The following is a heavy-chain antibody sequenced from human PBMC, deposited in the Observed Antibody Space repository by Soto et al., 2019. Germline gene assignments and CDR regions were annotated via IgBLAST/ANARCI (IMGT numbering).Heavy chain of an antibody. V-gene: IGHV3-30*18. Sequence: PGGSLRLSCAASGFTFSSYGMHWVRQAPGKGLEWVAVISYDGSNKYYADSVKGRFTISRDNSKNTLYLQMNSLRAEDTAVYYCAKDERDYDILTGYYKNWFDPWGQGTLVTVSS. D-gene: IGHD3-9*01. CDR2: ISYDGSNK. J-gene: IGHJ5*02. CDR1: GFTFSSYG. CDR3: AKDERDYDILTGYYKNWFDP.